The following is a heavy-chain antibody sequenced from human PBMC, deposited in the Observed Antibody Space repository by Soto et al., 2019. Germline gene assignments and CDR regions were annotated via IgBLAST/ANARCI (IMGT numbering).Heavy chain of an antibody. CDR2: IIPIFGTA. CDR3: ASEAYVWGSYRYNGYYYGMDV. J-gene: IGHJ6*02. V-gene: IGHV1-69*13. D-gene: IGHD3-16*02. Sequence: GASVKVSCKASGYTFSSYAISWVRQAPGQGLEWMGGIIPIFGTANYAQKFQGTVTITADESTSTAYMELSSLRSEDTAVYYCASEAYVWGSYRYNGYYYGMDVWGQGTTVTVSS. CDR1: GYTFSSYA.